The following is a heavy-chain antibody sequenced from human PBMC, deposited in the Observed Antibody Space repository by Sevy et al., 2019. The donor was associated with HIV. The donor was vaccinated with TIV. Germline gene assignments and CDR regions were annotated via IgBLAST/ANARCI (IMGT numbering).Heavy chain of an antibody. V-gene: IGHV1-18*04. CDR3: AKDRGYCSVGNCYSDS. CDR2: ISAYNDNT. Sequence: ASVKVSCKASGYTFTNYGISWVRQAPGQGLEWMGWISAYNDNTNYSQSLQGRVTMTTDTSTNTAYMELRSLRSDDTAVYFCAKDRGYCSVGNCYSDSWGQGTLVTVSS. D-gene: IGHD2-15*01. J-gene: IGHJ4*02. CDR1: GYTFTNYG.